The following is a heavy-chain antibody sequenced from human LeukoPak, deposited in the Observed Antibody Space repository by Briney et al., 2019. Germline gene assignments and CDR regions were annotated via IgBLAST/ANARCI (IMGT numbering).Heavy chain of an antibody. CDR1: GFTFSSYG. Sequence: GGSLRLSCAASGFTFSSYGMHWVRQAPGKGLEWVAFIRYDGSNKYYADSVKGRFTISRDNSKNTLYLQMNSLRAEDTAVYYCAKGWDIAARLTAFDIWGQGTMVTVSS. CDR3: AKGWDIAARLTAFDI. D-gene: IGHD6-6*01. J-gene: IGHJ3*02. CDR2: IRYDGSNK. V-gene: IGHV3-30*02.